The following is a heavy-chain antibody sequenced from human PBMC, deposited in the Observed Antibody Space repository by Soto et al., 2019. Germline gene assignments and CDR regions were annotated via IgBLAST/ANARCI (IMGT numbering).Heavy chain of an antibody. CDR2: IDWDDDK. V-gene: IGHV2-70*11. CDR3: ARSSIAARPYYYGMDD. CDR1: GFSLSTSGMC. Sequence: SGPTRVNPTQTLTLTCTFSGFSLSTSGMCVSWIRQPPGKALEWLARIDWDDDKYYSTSLKTRLTISKDTSKNQVVLTMTNMDPVDTATYYCARSSIAARPYYYGMDDWGQGTTVTVSS. J-gene: IGHJ6*02. D-gene: IGHD6-6*01.